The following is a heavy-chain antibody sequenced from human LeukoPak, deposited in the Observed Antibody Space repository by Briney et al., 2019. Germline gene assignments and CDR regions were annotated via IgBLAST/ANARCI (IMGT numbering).Heavy chain of an antibody. D-gene: IGHD3-22*01. J-gene: IGHJ3*02. CDR1: GVSISSYY. Sequence: SETLSLTCTVSGVSISSYYWSWIRQPPGKGLEWIGEIYHSGSTNYNPSLKSRVTISVDKSRNQFSLKLSSVTAADTAVYYCARAVYYYDSSGYYTPDAFDIWGQGTMVTVSS. CDR2: IYHSGST. CDR3: ARAVYYYDSSGYYTPDAFDI. V-gene: IGHV4-59*12.